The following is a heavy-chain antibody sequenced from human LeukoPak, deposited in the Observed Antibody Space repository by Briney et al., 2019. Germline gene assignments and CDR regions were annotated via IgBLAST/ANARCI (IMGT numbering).Heavy chain of an antibody. J-gene: IGHJ3*02. V-gene: IGHV4-59*01. CDR3: ARVNCGGDCYGPKHPPDAFDI. CDR2: IYYSGST. CDR1: GGSISSYY. Sequence: SETLSLTCTVSGGSISSYYWSWIRQPPGKGLEWIGYIYYSGSTNYNPSLKSRVTISVDTSKNQFSLKLSSVTAADTAVYYCARVNCGGDCYGPKHPPDAFDIWGQGTMVTVSS. D-gene: IGHD2-21*01.